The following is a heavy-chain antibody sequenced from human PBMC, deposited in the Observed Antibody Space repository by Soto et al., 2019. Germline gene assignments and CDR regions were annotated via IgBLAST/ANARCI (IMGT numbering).Heavy chain of an antibody. V-gene: IGHV1-18*01. Sequence: ASVKVSCKASGYTFTSYGISWVRQAPGQGLEWMGWISAYNGNTNYAQKLQGRVTMTTDTSTSTAYMELRSLRSDDTAVYYCAREPQQIAAAGRRWFDPWGQGTLVTSPQ. CDR2: ISAYNGNT. CDR1: GYTFTSYG. J-gene: IGHJ5*02. CDR3: AREPQQIAAAGRRWFDP. D-gene: IGHD6-13*01.